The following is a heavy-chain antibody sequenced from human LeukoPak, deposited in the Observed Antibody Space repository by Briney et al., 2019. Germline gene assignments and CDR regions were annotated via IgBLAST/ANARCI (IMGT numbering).Heavy chain of an antibody. CDR2: MNPNNGNT. V-gene: IGHV1-8*01. Sequence: GASVKVSFTASGYTFTSCDIHWVRQATGQGLEWMGRMNPNNGNTGDAQKFQGRGTMTRDPSISTAYMELSSLRSEDTGVYFCARALAGTAELDVWGKGTTVTVSS. CDR3: ARALAGTAELDV. D-gene: IGHD1-1*01. CDR1: GYTFTSCD. J-gene: IGHJ6*01.